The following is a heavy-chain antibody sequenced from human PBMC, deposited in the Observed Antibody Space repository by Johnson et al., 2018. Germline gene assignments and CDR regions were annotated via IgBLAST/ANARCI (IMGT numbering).Heavy chain of an antibody. CDR2: ISYDGSKK. CDR1: GFTFSSYG. V-gene: IGHV3-30*18. J-gene: IGHJ1*01. D-gene: IGHD3-22*01. Sequence: QVQLVESGGGLVQPGRSLRLSCAASGFTFSSYGMHWVRQAPGKGLEWVAVISYDGSKKYYADSVKGRFTISRDNSKNTLNLEMNSLRAEDTAVYYCAKDRSYDYDSSGYYNAEYFQHWGQGTLVTVSS. CDR3: AKDRSYDYDSSGYYNAEYFQH.